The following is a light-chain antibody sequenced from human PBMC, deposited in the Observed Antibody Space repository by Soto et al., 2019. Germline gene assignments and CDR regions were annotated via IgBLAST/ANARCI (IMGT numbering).Light chain of an antibody. CDR1: QDISSS. Sequence: QLTQSPSSLSASVGDSVTITCRASQDISSSLAWYQQKPGQAPKLLVYDASTLQTGVPSRFSGRESGTDFTLTISRLQPEDFATYYCQQVNSYPRTFGGGTKVEIK. V-gene: IGKV1-9*01. J-gene: IGKJ4*01. CDR3: QQVNSYPRT. CDR2: DAS.